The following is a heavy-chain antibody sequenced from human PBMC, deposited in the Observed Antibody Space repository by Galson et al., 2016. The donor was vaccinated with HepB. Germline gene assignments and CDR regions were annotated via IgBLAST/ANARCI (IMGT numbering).Heavy chain of an antibody. D-gene: IGHD3-10*01. CDR2: LYYSGST. Sequence: LSLTCTVSGGSISSSSYFWGWIRQPPGKGLEWIGNLYYSGSTYYSPSLKSRVSISVDTSKNQFSLKLTSVTAADTAVYYCARDSAGSFDLWGRGTLVTVSS. CDR1: GGSISSSSYF. CDR3: ARDSAGSFDL. J-gene: IGHJ2*01. V-gene: IGHV4-39*07.